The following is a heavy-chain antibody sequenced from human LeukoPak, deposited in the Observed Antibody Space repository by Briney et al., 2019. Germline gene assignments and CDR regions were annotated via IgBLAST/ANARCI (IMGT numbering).Heavy chain of an antibody. V-gene: IGHV1-69*01. J-gene: IGHJ5*02. CDR1: GGTFSSYA. D-gene: IGHD2-21*02. CDR2: IIPIFGTA. Sequence: GASVKVACKASGGTFSSYAISWVRQAPGQGLEWMGGIIPIFGTANYAQKLQGRVTITADESTSTAYMELSSLRSEDTAVYYCARTEHIVVVPAIQNWSAPWGQGTLVTVSS. CDR3: ARTEHIVVVPAIQNWSAP.